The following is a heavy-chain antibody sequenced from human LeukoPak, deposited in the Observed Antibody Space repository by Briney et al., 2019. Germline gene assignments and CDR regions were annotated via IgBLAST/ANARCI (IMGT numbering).Heavy chain of an antibody. CDR1: GFTFNNYD. Sequence: GGSLRLSCAASGFTFNNYDMNWVRQAPGKGLEWVSSITSSGSYIYYADSVKGQFTISRDNAKNSLYLQMNSLRAEDTAVYYCARGGTCSGTSCYDYWGQGTLVTVSS. D-gene: IGHD2-2*01. CDR2: ITSSGSYI. J-gene: IGHJ4*02. V-gene: IGHV3-21*01. CDR3: ARGGTCSGTSCYDY.